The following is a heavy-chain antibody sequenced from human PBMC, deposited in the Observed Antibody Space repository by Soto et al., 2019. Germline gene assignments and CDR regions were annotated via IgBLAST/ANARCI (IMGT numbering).Heavy chain of an antibody. V-gene: IGHV4-59*01. CDR2: IYYSGST. CDR1: GGSISSYY. CDR3: ARARDYGDTDFDY. D-gene: IGHD4-17*01. J-gene: IGHJ4*02. Sequence: PSETLSLTCTVSGGSISSYYWSWIRHPPGKGLEWIGYIYYSGSTNYNPSLKSRVTISVDTSKNQFSLKLSSVTAADTAVYYCARARDYGDTDFDYWGQGTLVTVSS.